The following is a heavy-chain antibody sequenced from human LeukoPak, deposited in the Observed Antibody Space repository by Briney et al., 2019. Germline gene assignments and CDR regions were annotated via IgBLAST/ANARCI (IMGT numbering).Heavy chain of an antibody. CDR2: INHSGST. CDR3: ARGDYGDYPPYYYYYGMDV. J-gene: IGHJ6*02. V-gene: IGHV4-34*01. CDR1: GGSFSGYY. D-gene: IGHD4-17*01. Sequence: SETLSLTCAVYGGSFSGYYWGWIRKPPGKGLEWIGEINHSGSTNYNPSLKSRVTISVDTSKNQFSLKLSSVTAADTAVYYCARGDYGDYPPYYYYYGMDVWGQGTTVTVSS.